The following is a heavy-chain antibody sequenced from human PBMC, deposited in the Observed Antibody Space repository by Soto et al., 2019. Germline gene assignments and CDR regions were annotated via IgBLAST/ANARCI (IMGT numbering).Heavy chain of an antibody. D-gene: IGHD3-16*01. CDR2: ISGSGGST. V-gene: IGHV3-23*01. Sequence: PGGSLRLSCAASGFTFSSYAMSWVRQAPGKGLEWVSAISGSGGSTYYADSVKGRFTISRDNSKNTLYLQMNSLRAEDTAVFYCATAQITPAFDPSLFDYWGQGTLVTVSS. J-gene: IGHJ4*02. CDR1: GFTFSSYA. CDR3: ATAQITPAFDPSLFDY.